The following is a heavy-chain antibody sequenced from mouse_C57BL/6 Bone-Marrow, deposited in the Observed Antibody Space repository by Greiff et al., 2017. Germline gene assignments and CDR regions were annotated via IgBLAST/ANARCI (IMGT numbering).Heavy chain of an antibody. CDR2: IDPSDSYT. J-gene: IGHJ3*01. CDR1: GYTFTSYW. CDR3: ARDYSKEFAD. D-gene: IGHD2-5*01. Sequence: QVQLQQPGAELVMPGASVKLSCKASGYTFTSYWMHWVKQRPGQGLEWIGEIDPSDSYTNYNQKFKGKSTLTVDKSSSTAYMQLSSLTSEDSAVYYCARDYSKEFADWGQGTLVTVSA. V-gene: IGHV1-69*01.